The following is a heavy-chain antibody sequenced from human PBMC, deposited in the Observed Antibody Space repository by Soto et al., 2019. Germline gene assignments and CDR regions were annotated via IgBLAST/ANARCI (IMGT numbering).Heavy chain of an antibody. CDR3: ARDSRTPSGGMDV. J-gene: IGHJ6*02. V-gene: IGHV4-30-4*01. CDR2: IYYSAST. Sequence: SETLSLTCTVSGGSINSGDYHWTWIRQFPGKDLEWIGGIYYSASTYYNPSLVSRLTISLDTSKNQFSLRLTSATAVDTAVYYCARDSRTPSGGMDVWGQGTTGTVSS. CDR1: GGSINSGDYH.